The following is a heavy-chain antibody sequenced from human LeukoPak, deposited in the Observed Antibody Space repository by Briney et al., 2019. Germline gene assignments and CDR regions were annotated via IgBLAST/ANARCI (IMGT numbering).Heavy chain of an antibody. Sequence: SETLSFTCTVSGGSISSYYWSWIRQPPGKGLEWIGYIYYSGSTNYNPSLKSRVTISVDTSKNQFSLKLSSVTAADTAVYYCARVPPSGTYDFWSGYPDYWGQGTLVTVSS. V-gene: IGHV4-59*01. D-gene: IGHD3-3*01. CDR1: GGSISSYY. CDR3: ARVPPSGTYDFWSGYPDY. J-gene: IGHJ4*02. CDR2: IYYSGST.